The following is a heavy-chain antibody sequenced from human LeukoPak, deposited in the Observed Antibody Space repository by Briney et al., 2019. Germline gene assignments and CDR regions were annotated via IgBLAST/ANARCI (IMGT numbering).Heavy chain of an antibody. CDR3: ARPAKKQNDAFDI. Sequence: PSETLSLTCTVSGGSISSSSYYWGWIRQPPGKGLEWIGSIYYSGSTYYNPSLKSRVTISVDTSKNQFSLKLSSVTAADTAVYYCARPAKKQNDAFDIWGQGTMVTVSS. J-gene: IGHJ3*02. V-gene: IGHV4-39*01. CDR1: GGSISSSSYY. CDR2: IYYSGST.